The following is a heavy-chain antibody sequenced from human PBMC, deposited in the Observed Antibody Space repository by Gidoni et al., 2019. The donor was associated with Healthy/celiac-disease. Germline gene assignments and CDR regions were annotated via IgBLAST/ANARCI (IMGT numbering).Heavy chain of an antibody. CDR3: ARDPGEGYCSGGSCYNDALDI. V-gene: IGHV3-66*01. CDR1: GFTVSSNY. CDR2: IYSGGST. D-gene: IGHD2-15*01. Sequence: EVQLVESGGGLVQPGGSLRLSCAASGFTVSSNYMSWVRQAPGKGLEWVSVIYSGGSTYYADSVKGRFTISRDNSKNTLYLQMNSLRAEDTAVYYCARDPGEGYCSGGSCYNDALDIWGQGTMVTVSS. J-gene: IGHJ3*02.